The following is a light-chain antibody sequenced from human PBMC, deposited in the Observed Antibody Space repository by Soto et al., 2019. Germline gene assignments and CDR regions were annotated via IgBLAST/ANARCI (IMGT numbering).Light chain of an antibody. CDR1: QSVSSN. CDR3: QQYKNWHTIT. Sequence: EILMTQYPATLSVSPGERATLSWRASQSVSSNLAWYQQKPGLAPRLLIYDVSTRATGIPARFSGSGSGTEFTLTISSLKSEDFAVYYCQQYKNWHTITFGHGTRLEIK. V-gene: IGKV3-15*01. J-gene: IGKJ5*01. CDR2: DVS.